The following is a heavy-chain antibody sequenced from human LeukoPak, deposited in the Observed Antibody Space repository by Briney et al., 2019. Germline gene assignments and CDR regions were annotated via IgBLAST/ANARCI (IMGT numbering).Heavy chain of an antibody. CDR2: INHSEST. Sequence: PETLPLTCAVYGGSFSGYYWSWIRQPPGKGLEWIGEINHSESTNYNPSLKSRVTISVDTSKNQFSLKLSSVTAADTAVYYCAREPYSANWFDPWGQGTLVTVSS. CDR1: GGSFSGYY. V-gene: IGHV4-34*01. CDR3: AREPYSANWFDP. J-gene: IGHJ5*02. D-gene: IGHD4-11*01.